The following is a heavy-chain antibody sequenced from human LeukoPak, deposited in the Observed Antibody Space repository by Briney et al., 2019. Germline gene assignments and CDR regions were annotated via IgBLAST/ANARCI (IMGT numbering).Heavy chain of an antibody. CDR3: ARGRGWVDH. V-gene: IGHV3-7*01. J-gene: IGHJ4*02. Sequence: GGSLRLSCAASGFTFTAYAMSWFRQTPGKGLEWVANIHEDGSVTNYVDSVKGRFTISRDNARNSVYLQLNSLRAEDTALYYCARGRGWVDHWGQGTLVTVSS. CDR1: GFTFTAYA. D-gene: IGHD3-16*01. CDR2: IHEDGSVT.